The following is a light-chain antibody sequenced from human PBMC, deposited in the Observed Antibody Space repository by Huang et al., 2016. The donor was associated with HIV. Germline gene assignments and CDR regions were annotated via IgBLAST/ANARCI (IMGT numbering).Light chain of an antibody. CDR3: QQYDSSPWT. CDR2: GAS. Sequence: EIVLTQSPGTLSLSPGERATLSGRASQSVSSSYLAWYQQKPGQAPRLLFYGASSRATGIPDRFSGSGSGTDFTLTISRLEPEDFAVYYCQQYDSSPWTFGQGTKVEIK. V-gene: IGKV3-20*01. CDR1: QSVSSSY. J-gene: IGKJ1*01.